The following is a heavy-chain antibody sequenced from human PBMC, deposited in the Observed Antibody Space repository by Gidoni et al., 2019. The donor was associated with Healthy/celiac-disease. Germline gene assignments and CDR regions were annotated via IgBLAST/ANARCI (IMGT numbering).Heavy chain of an antibody. Sequence: EVQLVVSGGGLLQPGRSLRLSCTASGFTFGGYAMSWVRQAPGKGLEWVGFIRSKAYGGTTEYAASVKGRFTISRDDSKSIAYLQMNSLKTEDTAVYYCTRGQYYYDAFDIWGQGTMVTVSS. J-gene: IGHJ3*02. CDR3: TRGQYYYDAFDI. CDR1: GFTFGGYA. V-gene: IGHV3-49*04. CDR2: IRSKAYGGTT. D-gene: IGHD3-10*01.